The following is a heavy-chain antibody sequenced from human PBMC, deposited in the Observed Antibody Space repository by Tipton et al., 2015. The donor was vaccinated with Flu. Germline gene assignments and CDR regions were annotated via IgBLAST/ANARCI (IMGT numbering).Heavy chain of an antibody. CDR3: AREDIDAFDI. D-gene: IGHD2-15*01. V-gene: IGHV4-34*01. CDR2: INHSGST. CDR1: GGSFSGYY. J-gene: IGHJ3*02. Sequence: TLSLTCAVYGGSFSGYYWSWIRQPPGKGLEWIGEINHSGSTNDNPSLKSRVTISVDTSKNQFSLKLSSVTAADTAVYYCAREDIDAFDIWGQGTMVTVSS.